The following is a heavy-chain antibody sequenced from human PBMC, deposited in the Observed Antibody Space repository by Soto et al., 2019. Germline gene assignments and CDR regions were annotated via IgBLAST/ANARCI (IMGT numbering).Heavy chain of an antibody. CDR1: GSTISTHA. D-gene: IGHD3-10*01. Sequence: EVQLLESGGGLVQPGGSLRLSCEVSGSTISTHAIIWVRQGPGKGLEWVSGIDSGGNTYYGDSVKGRFTISRDNSKNALYLQMNSLRAEDTAEYYCAKEGYVSGFFWGQGTLVTVSS. CDR3: AKEGYVSGFF. CDR2: IDSGGNT. J-gene: IGHJ4*02. V-gene: IGHV3-23*01.